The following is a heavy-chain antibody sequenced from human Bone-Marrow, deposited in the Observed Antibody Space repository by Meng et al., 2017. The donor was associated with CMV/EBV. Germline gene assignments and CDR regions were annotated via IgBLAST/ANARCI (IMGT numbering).Heavy chain of an antibody. CDR2: INHSGST. CDR1: GGSFSGYY. D-gene: IGHD1-26*01. CDR3: ARRGGSYHYWRYFDY. J-gene: IGHJ4*02. Sequence: GSLRLSCAVYGGSFSGYYWSWIRQPPGKGLEWIGEINHSGSTNYNPSLKSRVTISVDTSKNQFSLELSSVYAADTAVYYCARRGGSYHYWRYFDYWGQGTLVTVSS. V-gene: IGHV4-34*01.